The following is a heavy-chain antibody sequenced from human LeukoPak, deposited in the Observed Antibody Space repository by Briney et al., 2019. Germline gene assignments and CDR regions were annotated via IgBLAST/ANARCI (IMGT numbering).Heavy chain of an antibody. V-gene: IGHV3-21*01. CDR1: GFTFSSYS. CDR3: ATRILATSIDY. CDR2: ISSSSSYI. D-gene: IGHD1-26*01. Sequence: GGSLRLSCAASGFTFSSYSMNWVRQAPGKGLEWVSSISSSSSYIYYADPVKGRFTISRDNAKNSLYLQMNSLRAEDTAVYYCATRILATSIDYWGQGTLVTVSS. J-gene: IGHJ4*02.